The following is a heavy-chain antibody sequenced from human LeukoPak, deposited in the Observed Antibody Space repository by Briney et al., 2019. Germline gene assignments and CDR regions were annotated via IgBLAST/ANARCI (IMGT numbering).Heavy chain of an antibody. J-gene: IGHJ4*02. Sequence: GESLKISCKGSGYSFTNYWIGWVRQMLGKGLEWMGIIYPGDSDTRYSPSFLGQVTISADKSISTAYLQWSSLKASDTAMYYCASLGDTSYIVAPIYWGQGTLVTVSS. V-gene: IGHV5-51*01. CDR2: IYPGDSDT. CDR1: GYSFTNYW. CDR3: ASLGDTSYIVAPIY. D-gene: IGHD5-12*01.